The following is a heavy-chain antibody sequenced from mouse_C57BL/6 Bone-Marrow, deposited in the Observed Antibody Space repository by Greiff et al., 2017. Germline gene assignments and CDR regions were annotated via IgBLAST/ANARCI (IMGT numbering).Heavy chain of an antibody. J-gene: IGHJ3*01. D-gene: IGHD2-3*01. Sequence: QVQLQQPGAELVKPGASVKLSCKASGYTFTSYWMQWVKQRPGQGLEWIGEIDPSDSYTNYNQKFKGKATLTVDTSSSTAYMQLSSLTSEDSAVYYCARGGLYDGYRFAYWGQGTLVTVSA. CDR1: GYTFTSYW. V-gene: IGHV1-50*01. CDR3: ARGGLYDGYRFAY. CDR2: IDPSDSYT.